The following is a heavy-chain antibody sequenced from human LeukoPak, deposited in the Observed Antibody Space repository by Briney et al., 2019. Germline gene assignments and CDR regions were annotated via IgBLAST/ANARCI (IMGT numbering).Heavy chain of an antibody. D-gene: IGHD3-10*01. V-gene: IGHV1-69*01. CDR1: GGTFSSYA. J-gene: IGHJ4*02. CDR2: IIPIFGTA. CDR3: ARSAEVVVAMARGVIPFDY. Sequence: SVKVSCKASGGTFSSYAISWVRQAPGQGLEWMGGIIPIFGTANYAQKFQGRATITADESTSTAYMELSSLRSEDTAVYYCARSAEVVVAMARGVIPFDYWGQGTLVTVSS.